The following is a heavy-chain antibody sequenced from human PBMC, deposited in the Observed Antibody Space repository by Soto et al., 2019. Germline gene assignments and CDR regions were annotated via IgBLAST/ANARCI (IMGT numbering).Heavy chain of an antibody. J-gene: IGHJ4*02. CDR1: GGSISGYY. CDR3: SRLGSGLQY. CDR2: VYYNGRT. V-gene: IGHV4-59*01. D-gene: IGHD2-15*01. Sequence: SETLSLTCTFSGGSISGYYWSWIRQLPGKGLEWVGYVYYNGRTNYNPSLKSRVTMSIDTSKNQFSLSLSSVTAADTAVYYCSRLGSGLQYLGQGTLVTVSS.